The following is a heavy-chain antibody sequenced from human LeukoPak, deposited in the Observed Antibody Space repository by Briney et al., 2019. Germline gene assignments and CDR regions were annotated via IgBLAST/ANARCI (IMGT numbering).Heavy chain of an antibody. V-gene: IGHV3-30*04. CDR1: GFTFSSYV. Sequence: GGSLRLSCTASGFTFSSYVMHWVRQAPGKGLEWVALISFNGRYKYADSVKGRFTISRDNSKNTLYLQMNSLRAEDTAVYYCARDYPPSRGAFDIWGQGTMVTVSS. CDR3: ARDYPPSRGAFDI. D-gene: IGHD3-10*01. CDR2: ISFNGRYK. J-gene: IGHJ3*02.